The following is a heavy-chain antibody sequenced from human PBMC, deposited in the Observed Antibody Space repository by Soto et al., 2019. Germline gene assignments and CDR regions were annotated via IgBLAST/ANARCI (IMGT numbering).Heavy chain of an antibody. J-gene: IGHJ5*02. D-gene: IGHD6-19*01. CDR1: GFSLRTSGVG. V-gene: IGHV2-5*01. CDR2: XXXXXXX. CDR3: AKSGSSGWYGRFDP. Sequence: SGPTLVNPTQTLTLTCIFSGFSLRTSGVGVGWIRQPPXXXXXXXXXXXXXXXXXXXXXXXSRLTITKDTSKNQVVLTMTNMDPVDTATYYCAKSGSSGWYGRFDPWGQGTLVTVSS.